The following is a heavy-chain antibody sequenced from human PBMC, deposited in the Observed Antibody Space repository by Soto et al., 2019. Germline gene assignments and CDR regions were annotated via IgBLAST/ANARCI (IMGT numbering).Heavy chain of an antibody. V-gene: IGHV6-1*01. CDR1: GDSVSSASAT. CDR2: TYYRSKWHN. J-gene: IGHJ2*01. D-gene: IGHD5-12*01. Sequence: QVQLQQSGPGLVKPSQTLSLICAISGDSVSSASATWSWIRQSPSGRLEWLGRTYYRSKWHNDYAVSVTSRIAIIPDTSKNQLSLQLSSVTLEDTAVYFCARDGSGYQWYFDVWGRGSLVTVSS. CDR3: ARDGSGYQWYFDV.